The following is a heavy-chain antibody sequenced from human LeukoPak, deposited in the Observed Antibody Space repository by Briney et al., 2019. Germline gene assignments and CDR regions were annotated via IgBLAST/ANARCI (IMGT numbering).Heavy chain of an antibody. CDR2: IRYDGSNK. D-gene: IGHD6-19*01. CDR1: GFTFSSYG. CDR3: ANVEVSSGWAGGNY. Sequence: TGGSLRLSCAASGFTFSSYGMHWVRQAPGKGLEWVAFIRYDGSNKYYADSVKGRFTISRDNSKNTLYLQMNSLRAEDTAVYYCANVEVSSGWAGGNYWGQGTLVTVTS. V-gene: IGHV3-30*02. J-gene: IGHJ4*02.